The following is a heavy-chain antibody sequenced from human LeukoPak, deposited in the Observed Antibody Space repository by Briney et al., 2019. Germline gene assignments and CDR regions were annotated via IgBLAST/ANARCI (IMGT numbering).Heavy chain of an antibody. D-gene: IGHD3-16*02. CDR1: GSRFTSYW. Sequence: GVSLQISCKGSGSRFTSYWIGWGPPIPGKGLAWMGITYPGDSDTRYSPSFQGQVTISADKSISAAYLQWSSLKASDTAMYYCASPHMVTFGGVIAPPEYWGQGTLVTVSS. CDR3: ASPHMVTFGGVIAPPEY. V-gene: IGHV5-51*01. J-gene: IGHJ4*02. CDR2: TYPGDSDT.